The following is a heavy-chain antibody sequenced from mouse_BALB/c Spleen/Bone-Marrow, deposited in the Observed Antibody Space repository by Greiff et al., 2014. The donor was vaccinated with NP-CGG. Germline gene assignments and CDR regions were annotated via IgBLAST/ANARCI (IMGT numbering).Heavy chain of an antibody. Sequence: VQLKQSGGGLVKPGGSLKLSCAASGFAFSSYDMSWVRQTPEKRLEWVATISSGGSYTYYPDSVKGRFTISRDNARNTLYLQMSRRRSEDTALYYCARLLRLRYFDYWGQGTTLTVSS. CDR2: ISSGGSYT. J-gene: IGHJ2*01. CDR3: ARLLRLRYFDY. V-gene: IGHV5-9*02. D-gene: IGHD1-2*01. CDR1: GFAFSSYD.